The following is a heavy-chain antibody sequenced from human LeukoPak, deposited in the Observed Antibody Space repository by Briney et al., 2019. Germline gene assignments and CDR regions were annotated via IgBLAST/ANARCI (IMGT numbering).Heavy chain of an antibody. D-gene: IGHD3-10*01. J-gene: IGHJ4*02. V-gene: IGHV3-21*01. CDR3: ASVDYYGSGNYYNDVDY. CDR2: LSSSSSYI. Sequence: PGGSLRLSCAASGFTFSSYSMNWVRQAPGKGLEWVSSLSSSSSYIYYADSVKGRFTISRDNAKNSLYLQMNSLRAEDTALYYCASVDYYGSGNYYNDVDYWGQGTLVTVSS. CDR1: GFTFSSYS.